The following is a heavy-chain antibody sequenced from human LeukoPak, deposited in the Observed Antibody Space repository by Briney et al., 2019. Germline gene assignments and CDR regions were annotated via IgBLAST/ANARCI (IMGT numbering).Heavy chain of an antibody. V-gene: IGHV4-39*07. CDR2: IYYSGST. J-gene: IGHJ4*02. Sequence: SETLSLTCTVSGGSISSSSYYWGWIRQPPGKGLEWIGSIYYSGSTYYNPSLKSRVTISVDTSKNQFSLKLNSVTAADTAVYYCARAYDSSGYVFDYWGQGTLVTVSS. CDR1: GGSISSSSYY. D-gene: IGHD3-22*01. CDR3: ARAYDSSGYVFDY.